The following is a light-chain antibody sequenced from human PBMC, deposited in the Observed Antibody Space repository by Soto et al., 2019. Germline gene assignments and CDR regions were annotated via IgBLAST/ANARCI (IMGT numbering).Light chain of an antibody. V-gene: IGLV2-14*01. CDR1: SSDVGGNNY. Sequence: QSVLTQPASVSGSPGQSITISCTGTSSDVGGNNYVSWYQQHPDKAPKLIIYEVSNRPSGVSNRFSGSKSGNTASLTISGLQAEDEADYYCSSYTSGSTVVFGGGTQLTVL. J-gene: IGLJ2*01. CDR2: EVS. CDR3: SSYTSGSTVV.